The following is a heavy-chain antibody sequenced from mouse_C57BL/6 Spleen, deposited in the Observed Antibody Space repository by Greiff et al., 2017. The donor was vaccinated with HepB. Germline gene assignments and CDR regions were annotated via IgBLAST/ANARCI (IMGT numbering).Heavy chain of an antibody. CDR3: TRSRYGSSYSYFDV. J-gene: IGHJ1*03. CDR1: GYTFTDYE. CDR2: IDPETGGT. Sequence: QVQLKESGAELVRPGASVTLSCKASGYTFTDYEMHWVKQTPVHGLEWIGAIDPETGGTAYNQKFKGKAILTADKSSSTAYMELRSLTSEDSAVYYCTRSRYGSSYSYFDVWGTGTTVTVSS. D-gene: IGHD1-1*01. V-gene: IGHV1-15*01.